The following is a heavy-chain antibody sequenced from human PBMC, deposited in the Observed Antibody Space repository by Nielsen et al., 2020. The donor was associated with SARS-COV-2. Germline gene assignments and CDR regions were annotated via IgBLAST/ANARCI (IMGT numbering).Heavy chain of an antibody. V-gene: IGHV1-46*01. CDR3: ARGYCSGGSCANWFDP. CDR2: INPSGGST. D-gene: IGHD2-15*01. CDR1: GGTFSSYA. Sequence: ASVKVSCKASGGTFSSYAISWVRQAPGQGLEWMGIINPSGGSTSYAQKFQGRVTMTRDTSTSTVYMELSSLRSEDTAVYYCARGYCSGGSCANWFDPWGQGTLVTVSS. J-gene: IGHJ5*02.